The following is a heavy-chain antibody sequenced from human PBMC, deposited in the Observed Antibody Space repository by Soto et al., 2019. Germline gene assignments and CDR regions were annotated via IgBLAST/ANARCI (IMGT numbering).Heavy chain of an antibody. CDR2: ISSSSSYT. V-gene: IGHV3-11*06. J-gene: IGHJ3*02. CDR1: GFTFSDYY. Sequence: QVQLVESGGGLVKPGGSLRLSCAASGFTFSDYYMSWIRQAPGKGLEWVSYISSSSSYTNYADSVKGRFTISRDNAKNSLYLQMNSLRAEDTAVYYCARVGIAVATLYNAFDIWGQGTMVTVSS. CDR3: ARVGIAVATLYNAFDI. D-gene: IGHD6-19*01.